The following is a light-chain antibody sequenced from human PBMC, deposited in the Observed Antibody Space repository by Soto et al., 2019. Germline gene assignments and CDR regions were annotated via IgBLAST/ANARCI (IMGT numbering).Light chain of an antibody. J-gene: IGLJ1*01. Sequence: QAVVTQPPSVSGAPGQRVTISCTGSSSNIGAGYDVHWYQQLPGTAPKLLIHGNRDRPSGVPDRFSGSKSGTSASLAITGLQAEDEADYYCQSYDSSLSGYVFGTGTKVTVL. CDR1: SSNIGAGYD. CDR3: QSYDSSLSGYV. CDR2: GNR. V-gene: IGLV1-40*01.